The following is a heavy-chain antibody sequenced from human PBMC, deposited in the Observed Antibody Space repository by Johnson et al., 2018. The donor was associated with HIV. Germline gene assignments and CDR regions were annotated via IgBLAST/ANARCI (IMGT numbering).Heavy chain of an antibody. CDR2: IRYDGSNK. D-gene: IGHD2-15*01. J-gene: IGHJ3*02. Sequence: QVQLVESGGGVVQPGRSLRLSCAASGFTFSSYAMHWVRQAPAKGLEWVAFIRYDGSNKYYADSVKGRFTISRDNSKNTLYLQMNSLRAEDTAVFYCARDRKWVGARSGDAFDIWGQGTMVTVSA. CDR1: GFTFSSYA. CDR3: ARDRKWVGARSGDAFDI. V-gene: IGHV3-30*04.